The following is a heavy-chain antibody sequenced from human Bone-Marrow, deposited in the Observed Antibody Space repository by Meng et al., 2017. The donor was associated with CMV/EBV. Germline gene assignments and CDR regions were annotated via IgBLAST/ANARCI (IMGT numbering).Heavy chain of an antibody. CDR1: GFTFDDYG. D-gene: IGHD6-19*01. V-gene: IGHV3-20*04. Sequence: GESLKISCAASGFTFDDYGMSWVRQAPGKGLEWVSGINWTGGSTGYAESVKGRFTISRDNAKYSLYLQMNSLRAEDTALLYGAREHGGWNDAFDIWGQGTMVTVSS. J-gene: IGHJ3*02. CDR2: INWTGGST. CDR3: AREHGGWNDAFDI.